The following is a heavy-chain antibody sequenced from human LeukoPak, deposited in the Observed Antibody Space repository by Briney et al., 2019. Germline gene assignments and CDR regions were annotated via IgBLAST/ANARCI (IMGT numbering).Heavy chain of an antibody. CDR2: ISSSSSYI. Sequence: GGSLRLSCAASGFTFSSYNINWVRQAPGKGLEWVSSISSSSSYIYYADSVKGRFTISRDNAKNTLYLQMNSLRAEDTAVYYCARGLQYTYYYYGMDVWGQGTTVTVSS. CDR1: GFTFSSYN. CDR3: ARGLQYTYYYYGMDV. D-gene: IGHD4-11*01. V-gene: IGHV3-21*01. J-gene: IGHJ6*02.